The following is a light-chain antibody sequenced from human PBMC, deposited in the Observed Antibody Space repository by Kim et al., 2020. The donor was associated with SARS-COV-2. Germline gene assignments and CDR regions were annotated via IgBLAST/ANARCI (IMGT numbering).Light chain of an antibody. J-gene: IGKJ1*01. CDR2: DAS. V-gene: IGKV1-33*01. CDR3: KQYDNLSWT. CDR1: QDISNY. Sequence: DIQMTQSPSSLSASVGDRVTITCQASQDISNYLNWYQQKPGKAPKLLIYDASNLETGVPSRFSGSGSGTDFTFTISSLQPEDIATYYCKQYDNLSWTFGQGTKVDIK.